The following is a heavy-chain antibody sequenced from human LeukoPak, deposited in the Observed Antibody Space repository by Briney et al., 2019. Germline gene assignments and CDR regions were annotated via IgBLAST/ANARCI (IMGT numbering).Heavy chain of an antibody. J-gene: IGHJ4*02. CDR3: ARGAIYYDILTGSFGGRGNDY. CDR2: MNPNSGNT. CDR1: GYTLTELS. V-gene: IGHV1-8*01. D-gene: IGHD3-9*01. Sequence: ASVKVSCKVSGYTLTELSMHWVRQATGQGLEWMGWMNPNSGNTGYAQKFQGRVTMTRNTSISTAYMELSSLRSEDTAVYYCARGAIYYDILTGSFGGRGNDYWGQGTLVTVSS.